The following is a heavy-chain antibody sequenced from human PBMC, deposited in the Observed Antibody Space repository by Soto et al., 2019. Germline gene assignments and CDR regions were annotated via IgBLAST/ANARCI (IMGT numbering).Heavy chain of an antibody. CDR3: ARDRVKIWGAAAGGDYYYGMDV. J-gene: IGHJ6*02. D-gene: IGHD6-13*01. CDR2: INAGNGNT. CDR1: GYTFTSYA. V-gene: IGHV1-3*01. Sequence: GASVKVSCKASGYTFTSYAMHWVRQAPGQRLEWMGWINAGNGNTKYSQKFQGRVTITRDTSASTAYMELSSLRSEDTAVYYCARDRVKIWGAAAGGDYYYGMDVWGQGTTVTVSS.